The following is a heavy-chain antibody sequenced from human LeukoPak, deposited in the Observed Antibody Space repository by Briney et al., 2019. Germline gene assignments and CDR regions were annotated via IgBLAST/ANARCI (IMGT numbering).Heavy chain of an antibody. CDR3: ARVMSGYYVVLDM. CDR2: IQYDGSNK. V-gene: IGHV3-30*02. D-gene: IGHD3-3*01. CDR1: GFTFSNHG. J-gene: IGHJ3*02. Sequence: GGSLRLSCAASGFTFSNHGMHWVRQAPGKGLEWVAFIQYDGSNKYYADSVKGRFTISRDSSKNTLYLQMNSLRAEDTAVYYCARVMSGYYVVLDMWGQGTMVTVSA.